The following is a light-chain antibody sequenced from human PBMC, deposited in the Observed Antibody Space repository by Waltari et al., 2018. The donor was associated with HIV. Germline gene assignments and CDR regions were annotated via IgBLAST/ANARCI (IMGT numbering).Light chain of an antibody. CDR1: NSNIGNNY. CDR2: RNN. V-gene: IGLV1-47*01. CDR3: AAWDGSHVV. Sequence: QSVLTQPPSASATPGQRVTISCSGTNSNIGNNYVYWYQQLPGTAPKVLIYRNNYRPSGVPDRFSGSKSGTSASLAISGLRSEDEADYYCAAWDGSHVVFGGGTKLTVL. J-gene: IGLJ2*01.